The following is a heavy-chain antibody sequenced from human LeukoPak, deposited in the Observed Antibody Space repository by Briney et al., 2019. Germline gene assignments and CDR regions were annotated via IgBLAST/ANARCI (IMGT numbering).Heavy chain of an antibody. D-gene: IGHD2-2*01. Sequence: GGSLRLSCAASGFTFSSYAMSWVRQAPGKGLEWVSAISGSGGSTYYADSVKGRFTISRDNSKNTLYLQMNSLRAEDTAVYYCATLGYCSSTSCSGAYWGQGTLVTVSS. CDR1: GFTFSSYA. V-gene: IGHV3-23*01. J-gene: IGHJ4*02. CDR2: ISGSGGST. CDR3: ATLGYCSSTSCSGAY.